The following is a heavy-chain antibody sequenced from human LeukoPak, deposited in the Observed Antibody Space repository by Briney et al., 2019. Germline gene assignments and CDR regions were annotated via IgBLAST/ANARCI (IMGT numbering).Heavy chain of an antibody. V-gene: IGHV4-59*08. J-gene: IGHJ4*02. CDR2: IYSSGTT. D-gene: IGHD5-24*01. CDR3: ARGARAGYNLEPFDY. CDR1: GGSISTYY. Sequence: RPSETLSLTCTVSGGSISTYYWTWIRQPPGKGLEWVGYIYSSGTTNYNPSLNSRVTISVDTSKNQFSLKLSSVTAADTAVYYCARGARAGYNLEPFDYWGQGTLVTVSS.